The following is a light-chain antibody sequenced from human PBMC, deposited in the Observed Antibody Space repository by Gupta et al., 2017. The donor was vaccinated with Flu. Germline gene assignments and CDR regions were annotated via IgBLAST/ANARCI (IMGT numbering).Light chain of an antibody. CDR1: NSGSKS. Sequence: GQTARMTCGGNNSGSKSLLWYQQTPAPDHVLLGDDVSSRPSAIPDRFSGSYSGNKANRHPSSVEAGDEADDDCQLWASSRDQDVFGTGTKLTVL. CDR3: QLWASSRDQDV. CDR2: DVS. J-gene: IGLJ1*01. V-gene: IGLV3-21*02.